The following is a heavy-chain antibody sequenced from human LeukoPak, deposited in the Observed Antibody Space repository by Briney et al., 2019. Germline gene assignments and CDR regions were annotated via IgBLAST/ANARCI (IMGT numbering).Heavy chain of an antibody. CDR1: GFTVSSNY. Sequence: GGSLRLSCAASGFTVSSNYMSWVRQPTGKGLEWASVIGTAGNTYYADSVKGRFTISRENAKNSLYLQMDNLRAEDTAVYYCARSKSYSSGWTDFDCWGQGTLVTVSS. CDR2: IGTAGNT. CDR3: ARSKSYSSGWTDFDC. V-gene: IGHV3-13*01. D-gene: IGHD6-19*01. J-gene: IGHJ4*02.